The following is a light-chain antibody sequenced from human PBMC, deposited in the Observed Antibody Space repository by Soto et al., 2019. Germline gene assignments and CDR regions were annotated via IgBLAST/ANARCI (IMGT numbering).Light chain of an antibody. Sequence: DIQMTQSPSSLSASVGDRVAITCRASHNINTYLNWYQQRPGKAPRLLIYAASSVQGGVPSRFSGSGSGTDFTLTISSLEPEDFAVYYCQQYGSSPWTFGQGTKVDIK. V-gene: IGKV1-39*01. CDR2: AAS. CDR1: HNINTY. CDR3: QQYGSSPWT. J-gene: IGKJ1*01.